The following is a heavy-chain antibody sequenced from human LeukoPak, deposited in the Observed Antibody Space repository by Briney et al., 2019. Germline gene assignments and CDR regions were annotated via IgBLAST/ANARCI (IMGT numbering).Heavy chain of an antibody. Sequence: GGSLRLSCAASGFTFSSYAMHWVRQAPGKGLEYVSAISGIGGSTYYANSVKGRFTISRDNSKNTLYLQMGSLRAEDMAVYYCARFGYSSSWSFNDYWGQGTLVTVSS. CDR1: GFTFSSYA. CDR2: ISGIGGST. J-gene: IGHJ4*02. D-gene: IGHD6-13*01. V-gene: IGHV3-64*01. CDR3: ARFGYSSSWSFNDY.